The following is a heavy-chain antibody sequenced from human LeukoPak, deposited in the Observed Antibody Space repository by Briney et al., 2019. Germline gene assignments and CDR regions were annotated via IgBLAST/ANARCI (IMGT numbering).Heavy chain of an antibody. CDR3: ARDYASSPDY. Sequence: PGGSLRLYCTASGFTFSTYWINWVRQSPGKGLVWVALINGDGSTTTHADSVKGRFTISRDNAKNTAYLQMNSLRDEDTAVYYCARDYASSPDYWGQGTLVTVSA. V-gene: IGHV3-74*03. D-gene: IGHD3-10*01. CDR1: GFTFSTYW. CDR2: INGDGSTT. J-gene: IGHJ4*02.